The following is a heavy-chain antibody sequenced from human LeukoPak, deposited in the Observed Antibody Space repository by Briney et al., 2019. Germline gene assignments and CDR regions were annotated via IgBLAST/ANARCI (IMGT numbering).Heavy chain of an antibody. CDR1: GGSISSYY. CDR2: IYYSGST. CDR3: ARQMDTAMVTGHYYYYMDV. V-gene: IGHV4-59*08. Sequence: SETLSLACTVSGGSISSYYWSWIRQPPGKGLEWIGYIYYSGSTNYNPSLKSRVTISVDTSKNQFSLKLSSVTAADTAVYYCARQMDTAMVTGHYYYYMDVWGKGTTVTVSS. J-gene: IGHJ6*03. D-gene: IGHD5-18*01.